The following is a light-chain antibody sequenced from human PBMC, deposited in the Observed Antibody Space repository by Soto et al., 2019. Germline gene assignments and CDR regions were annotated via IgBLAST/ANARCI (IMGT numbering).Light chain of an antibody. CDR3: QHYYNWPLWT. V-gene: IGKV3-15*01. CDR1: HSVSSS. CDR2: GAS. Sequence: EIVMTQSPATLSVSPGERATLSCRASHSVSSSLAWYQQKPGQAPRLLIYGASTRATGIPARFSGSGSGTEFTLTISSLQSKDFAVYYCQHYYNWPLWTFGQGTKVEIK. J-gene: IGKJ1*01.